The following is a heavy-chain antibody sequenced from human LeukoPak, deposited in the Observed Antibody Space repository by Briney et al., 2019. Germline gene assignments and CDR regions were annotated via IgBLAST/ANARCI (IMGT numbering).Heavy chain of an antibody. CDR2: IRYDGSNK. Sequence: PGGSLRLSCATSGFTFSTSGMHWVRQAPGKGLEWVAFIRYDGSNKYYADSVKGRFTISRDNSRSTLFLQMSSLRAEDTAVYYCATSTVFGGWNGVHFDSWGQGTLVTVSS. CDR3: ATSTVFGGWNGVHFDS. J-gene: IGHJ4*02. V-gene: IGHV3-30*02. D-gene: IGHD6-19*01. CDR1: GFTFSTSG.